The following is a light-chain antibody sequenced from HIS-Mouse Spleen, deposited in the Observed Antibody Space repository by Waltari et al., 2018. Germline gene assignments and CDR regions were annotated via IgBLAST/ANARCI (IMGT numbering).Light chain of an antibody. CDR3: SSYTSSSTWV. V-gene: IGLV2-14*01. Sequence: QSALTQPASVSGSPGQSITISCTGTSSDVGGYNYVSWYQQHPGKAPKLMLYEVSNRPSGVSNRSSGSKSGNTASLTISGLQAEDEADYYCSSYTSSSTWVFGGGTKLTVL. CDR1: SSDVGGYNY. J-gene: IGLJ3*02. CDR2: EVS.